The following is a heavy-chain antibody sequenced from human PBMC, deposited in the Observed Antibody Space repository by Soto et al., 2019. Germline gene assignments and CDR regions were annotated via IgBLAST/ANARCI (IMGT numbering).Heavy chain of an antibody. V-gene: IGHV1-2*04. J-gene: IGHJ6*02. Sequence: AASVKVSCKASGYTFTGYYMHWVRQAPGQGLEWMGWINPNSGGTNYAQKFQGWVTMTRDTSISTAYMELSRLRSDDTAVYYCARDWAVPAAMWGPYYYYGMDVWGQGTTVTVSS. CDR3: ARDWAVPAAMWGPYYYYGMDV. CDR2: INPNSGGT. D-gene: IGHD2-2*01. CDR1: GYTFTGYY.